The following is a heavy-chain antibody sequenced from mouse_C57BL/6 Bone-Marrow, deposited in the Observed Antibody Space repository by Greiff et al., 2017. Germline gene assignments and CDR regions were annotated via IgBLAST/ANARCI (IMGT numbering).Heavy chain of an antibody. CDR3: ARWGITTVVAARFAY. D-gene: IGHD1-1*01. V-gene: IGHV1-54*01. CDR2: INPGSGGT. J-gene: IGHJ3*01. CDR1: GYAFTNYL. Sequence: QVQLQQSGAELVRPGTSVKVSCKASGYAFTNYLIEWVKQRPGQGLEWIGVINPGSGGTNYNEKFKGKATLTADKSSSTAYMQLSSLTSEDSAVYFCARWGITTVVAARFAYWGQGTLVTVSA.